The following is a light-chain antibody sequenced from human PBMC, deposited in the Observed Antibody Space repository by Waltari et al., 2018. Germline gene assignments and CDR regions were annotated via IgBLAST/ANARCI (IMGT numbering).Light chain of an antibody. CDR1: QAIENF. CDR3: QSYSSASWA. J-gene: IGKJ1*01. CDR2: RAS. V-gene: IGKV1-27*01. Sequence: DIQLTQSPSSLSASVGDTVSITCRASQAIENFLAWYQQKPGMVPKILIYRASTLQSGVTSQFSGSGFGTDFTLTINSLQPEDVATYYCQSYSSASWAFGQGTRVDIK.